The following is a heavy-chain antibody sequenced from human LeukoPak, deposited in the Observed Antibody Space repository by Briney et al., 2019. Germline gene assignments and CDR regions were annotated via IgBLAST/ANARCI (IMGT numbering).Heavy chain of an antibody. CDR2: IYYGGNT. CDR1: GGSISSRGYY. D-gene: IGHD3-10*01. V-gene: IGHV4-39*01. Sequence: PSETLSLTCTVSGGSISSRGYYWGWIRQPPGKGLEWIGSIYYGGNTYYNPSLKSRVTISVDTSKNQFSLKLSSVTAADTAVYYCARGHMDYYGSGSPPLFDYWGQGTLVTVSS. CDR3: ARGHMDYYGSGSPPLFDY. J-gene: IGHJ4*02.